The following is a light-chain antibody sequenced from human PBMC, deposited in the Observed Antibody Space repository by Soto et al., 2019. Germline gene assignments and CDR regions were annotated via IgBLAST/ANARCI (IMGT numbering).Light chain of an antibody. V-gene: IGKV1D-16*01. Sequence: DIPMTQSPSSLSASVGDRVTITCRASQGISRWLAWYQQKPEKAPKPLIYAASSLQSGVPSRFXXXGXGXXXXXXXXSXXXXDFATYXCQQYNSYPITFGQGTRLDIK. J-gene: IGKJ5*01. CDR1: QGISRW. CDR2: AAS. CDR3: QQYNSYPIT.